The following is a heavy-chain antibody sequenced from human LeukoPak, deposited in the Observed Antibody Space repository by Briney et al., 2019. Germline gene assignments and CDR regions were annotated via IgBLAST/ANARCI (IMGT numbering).Heavy chain of an antibody. D-gene: IGHD6-19*01. V-gene: IGHV3-30-3*01. CDR2: ISYDGSNK. Sequence: PGGSLRLSCAASGFTFSSYAMHWVRQAPGKGLEWVAVISYDGSNKYYADSVKGRFTISRDNSKNTLYLQMNSLRAEDTAVYYCARAGSSGWSLDYWGQGTLVTVSS. CDR3: ARAGSSGWSLDY. CDR1: GFTFSSYA. J-gene: IGHJ4*02.